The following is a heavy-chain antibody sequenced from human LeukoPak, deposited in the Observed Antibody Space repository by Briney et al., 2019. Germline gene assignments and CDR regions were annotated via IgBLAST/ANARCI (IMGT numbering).Heavy chain of an antibody. CDR1: GFTFSSYS. J-gene: IGHJ3*02. CDR3: ARVFRPSLTVFIIRGAFDI. Sequence: GGSLRLSCTASGFTFSSYSLNWVRQAPGKGLEWVISVSTGSNYIYYADSVKGRFTNSRDNDKTSLYLKMNSLRVEDTAVYYCARVFRPSLTVFIIRGAFDIWGQGTMVTVSS. D-gene: IGHD3-3*01. V-gene: IGHV3-21*01. CDR2: VSTGSNYI.